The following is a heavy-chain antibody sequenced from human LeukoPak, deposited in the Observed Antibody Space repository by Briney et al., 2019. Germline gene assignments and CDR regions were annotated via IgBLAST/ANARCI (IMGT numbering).Heavy chain of an antibody. V-gene: IGHV1-2*02. CDR2: INPNSGDT. J-gene: IGHJ4*02. CDR1: GYAFTGYY. Sequence: ASVKVSCKASGYAFTGYYMYWVRQAPGQGLGWMGWINPNSGDTNYAQMFQGRVNMTRDTSISTAYMELSRLTSDDTAVYYCARATGWLPFDYWGQGTLVTVSS. D-gene: IGHD1-1*01. CDR3: ARATGWLPFDY.